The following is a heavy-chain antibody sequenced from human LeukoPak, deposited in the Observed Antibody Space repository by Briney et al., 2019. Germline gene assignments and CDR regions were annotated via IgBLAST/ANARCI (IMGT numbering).Heavy chain of an antibody. CDR2: VNSEGSRT. D-gene: IGHD4-17*01. CDR3: ARDTSTVTNREFDY. CDR1: GINIRSNW. Sequence: GGSLRLSCAAPGINIRSNWMHWVRQAPGTGLVWVARVNSEGSRTTYADSVKGRFTISRDNAKNILYLQMHGLRAEDTAVYYCARDTSTVTNREFDYWGQGTLVTVSS. J-gene: IGHJ4*02. V-gene: IGHV3-74*01.